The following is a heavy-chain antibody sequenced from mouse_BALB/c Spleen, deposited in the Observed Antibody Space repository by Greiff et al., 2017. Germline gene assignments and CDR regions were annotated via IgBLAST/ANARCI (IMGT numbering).Heavy chain of an antibody. D-gene: IGHD2-4*01. CDR3: ARLPYYDYGGYAMDY. J-gene: IGHJ4*01. CDR1: GYSITSDYA. CDR2: ISYSGST. Sequence: EVQLQESGPGLVKPSQSLSLTCTVTGYSITSDYAWNWIRQFPGNKLEWMGYISYSGSTSYNPSLKSRISITRDTSKNQFFLQLNSVTTEDTATYYCARLPYYDYGGYAMDYWGQGTSVTVSS. V-gene: IGHV3-2*02.